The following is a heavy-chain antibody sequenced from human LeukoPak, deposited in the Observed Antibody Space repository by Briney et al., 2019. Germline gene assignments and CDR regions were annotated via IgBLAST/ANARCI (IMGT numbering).Heavy chain of an antibody. CDR2: INHSGST. V-gene: IGHV4-34*01. CDR3: ARPKSRLSWFDP. J-gene: IGHJ5*02. CDR1: GGSFSGYY. Sequence: SETLSLTCAVYGGSFSGYYWSCIRQPPGKGLGWIGEINHSGSTNYNPSLKSRVTISVDTSKNQFSLKLRSVTAADTAVYYCARPKSRLSWFDPWGQGTLVTVSS.